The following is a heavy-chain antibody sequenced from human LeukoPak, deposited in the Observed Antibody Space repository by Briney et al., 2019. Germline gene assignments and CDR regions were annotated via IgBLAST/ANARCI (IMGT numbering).Heavy chain of an antibody. CDR3: AGDGVVPAAISWFDP. J-gene: IGHJ5*02. CDR2: IYHSGST. D-gene: IGHD2-2*01. CDR1: GYSISSGYY. Sequence: KPSETLSLTCTVSGYSISSGYYWGWIRQPPGKGLEWIGSIYHSGSTYYNPSLKSRVTISVDTSKNQFSLKLSSVTAADTAVYYCAGDGVVPAAISWFDPWGQGTLVTVSS. V-gene: IGHV4-38-2*02.